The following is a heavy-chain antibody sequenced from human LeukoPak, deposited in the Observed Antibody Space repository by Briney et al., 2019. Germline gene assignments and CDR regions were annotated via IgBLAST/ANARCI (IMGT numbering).Heavy chain of an antibody. CDR3: ARANWSPFYYYYGMDV. Sequence: SETLSLTCAVYGGSFSGYHWSWIRQPPGKGLEWIGEINHSGSTNYNPSLKSRVTISVDTSKNQFSLKLSSVTAADTAVYYCARANWSPFYYYYGMDVWGQGTTVTVSS. V-gene: IGHV4-34*01. CDR2: INHSGST. CDR1: GGSFSGYH. D-gene: IGHD7-27*01. J-gene: IGHJ6*02.